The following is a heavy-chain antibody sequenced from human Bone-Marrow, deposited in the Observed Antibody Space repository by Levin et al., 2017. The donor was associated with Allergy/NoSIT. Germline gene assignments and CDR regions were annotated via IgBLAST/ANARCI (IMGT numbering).Heavy chain of an antibody. Sequence: GGSLRLSCAASGFIFDNYAMHWVSQAPGKGLDWVAVISFDGWNQYYADSVKGRFTISRDNSMSTVDLELNNLSAEDTAVYYCARGTYASNYFYDGLNVWGQGTTVAVSS. J-gene: IGHJ6*02. CDR1: GFIFDNYA. CDR2: ISFDGWNQ. CDR3: ARGTYASNYFYDGLNV. D-gene: IGHD1-1*01. V-gene: IGHV3-30*04.